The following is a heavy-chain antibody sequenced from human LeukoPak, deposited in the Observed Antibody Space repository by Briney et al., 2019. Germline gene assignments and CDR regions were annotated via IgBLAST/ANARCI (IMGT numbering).Heavy chain of an antibody. CDR3: GRGSPKVRGPNGPYFDY. J-gene: IGHJ4*02. D-gene: IGHD3-10*01. CDR2: IYYSGST. V-gene: IGHV4-59*12. Sequence: SSETLSLTCTVPGGSISSYYWSWIRQPPGKGLEWSGYIYYSGSTNYNPSHNSRVTTSVNTTNTQYSQKLSPVAAAAAVLYHCGRGSPKVRGPNGPYFDYWGQGTLVTVSS. CDR1: GGSISSYY.